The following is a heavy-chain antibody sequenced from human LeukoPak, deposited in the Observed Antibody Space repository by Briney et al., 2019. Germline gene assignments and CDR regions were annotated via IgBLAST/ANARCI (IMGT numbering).Heavy chain of an antibody. Sequence: GESLKISCKGSGYSFTSYWIGWVRQMPGKGLEWMGIIYPGDSDTRYSPSFQGQVTISADKSISTAYLQWSSLKASHTAMYYCARRYYYDSSGLYYFDYWGQGTLVTVSS. CDR3: ARRYYYDSSGLYYFDY. D-gene: IGHD3-22*01. CDR2: IYPGDSDT. J-gene: IGHJ4*02. V-gene: IGHV5-51*01. CDR1: GYSFTSYW.